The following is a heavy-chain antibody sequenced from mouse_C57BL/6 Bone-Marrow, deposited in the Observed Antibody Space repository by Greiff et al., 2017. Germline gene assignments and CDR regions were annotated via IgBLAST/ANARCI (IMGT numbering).Heavy chain of an antibody. CDR1: GYTFTSYW. Sequence: VQLQQPGAELVKPGASVTLSCKASGYTFTSYWMHWVKQRPGQGLEWIGMIHPNSGSTNYNEKFKSKATLTVDKSSSTAYMQLSSLTSEDSAVYYCARVAYDGYYVYWYFDVWGTGTTVTVSS. V-gene: IGHV1-64*01. J-gene: IGHJ1*03. D-gene: IGHD2-3*01. CDR2: IHPNSGST. CDR3: ARVAYDGYYVYWYFDV.